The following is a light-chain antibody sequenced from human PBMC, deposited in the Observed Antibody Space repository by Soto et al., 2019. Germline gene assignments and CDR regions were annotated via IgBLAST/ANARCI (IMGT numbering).Light chain of an antibody. J-gene: IGKJ1*01. CDR2: AAS. V-gene: IGKV1-39*01. CDR3: QQGYSTPRT. CDR1: QSIDTY. Sequence: DIPMTQSPSSLSASVGARVTITCRASQSIDTYLHWYQQKHGKAPELLIYAASSLQSGVPSRLSGSGSGTDFSLTISSLQPEDFATYFCQQGYSTPRTFGQGTKVDIE.